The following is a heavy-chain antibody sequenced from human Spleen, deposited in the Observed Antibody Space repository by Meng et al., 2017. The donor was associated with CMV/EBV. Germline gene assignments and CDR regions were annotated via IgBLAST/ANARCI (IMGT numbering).Heavy chain of an antibody. CDR3: ARQIGYCTSTSCYPDY. CDR1: GFTFSSYA. CDR2: ISYDGSNK. D-gene: IGHD2-2*01. J-gene: IGHJ4*02. Sequence: GESLKISCAASGFTFSSYAMHWVRQAPGKGLEWVAVISYDGSNKYYADSVKGRFTISRDNSKNTLYLQMNSLRAEDTAVYYCARQIGYCTSTSCYPDYWGQGTLVTVSS. V-gene: IGHV3-30-3*01.